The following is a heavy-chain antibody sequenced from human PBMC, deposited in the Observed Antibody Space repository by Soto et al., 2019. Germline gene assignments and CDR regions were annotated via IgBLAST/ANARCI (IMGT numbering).Heavy chain of an antibody. CDR3: TKDQGLSSGWYFDY. J-gene: IGHJ4*02. V-gene: IGHV3-23*01. CDR2: ISGSGGST. Sequence: GGSLRLSCAASGFTFSSYAMSWVRQAPGKGLEWVSAISGSGGSTYYADSVKGRFTISRDNSKNTLYLQMNSLRAEDTAVYYCTKDQGLSSGWYFDYWGQGTLVTVSS. CDR1: GFTFSSYA. D-gene: IGHD6-19*01.